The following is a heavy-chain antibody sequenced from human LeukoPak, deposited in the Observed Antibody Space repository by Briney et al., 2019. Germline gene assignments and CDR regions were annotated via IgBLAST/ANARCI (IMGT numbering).Heavy chain of an antibody. CDR3: AREGAVAGIYNWFDP. Sequence: SETLSLTCTVSGGSISTSSYYWGWIRQPPGKGLECIGNIYYSGSTYYNPSLKSRVTISVDTSKNQFSLKLSSVTAADTAVYYCAREGAVAGIYNWFDPWGQGTLVTVSS. D-gene: IGHD6-19*01. J-gene: IGHJ5*02. CDR1: GGSISTSSYY. CDR2: IYYSGST. V-gene: IGHV4-39*07.